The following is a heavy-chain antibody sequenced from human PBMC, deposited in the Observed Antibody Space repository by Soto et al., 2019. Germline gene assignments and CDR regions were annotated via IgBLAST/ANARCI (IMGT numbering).Heavy chain of an antibody. J-gene: IGHJ2*01. CDR1: GFTFSSYW. CDR2: INSDGSST. CDR3: ARGGSLNWYFDL. D-gene: IGHD1-26*01. V-gene: IGHV3-74*01. Sequence: EVQLVESGGGLVQPGGSLRLSCAASGFTFSSYWMHWDRQAPRKGLVWVSRINSDGSSTSYADSVKGRLTISRDNAKNTLYLQMNSLRAEDTAVYYCARGGSLNWYFDLWGRGTLVTVSS.